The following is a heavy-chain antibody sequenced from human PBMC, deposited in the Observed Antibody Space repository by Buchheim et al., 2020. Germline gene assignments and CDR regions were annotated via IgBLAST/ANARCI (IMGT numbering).Heavy chain of an antibody. CDR1: GFTFSSYE. V-gene: IGHV3-48*03. CDR2: ISSSGRTI. CDR3: ARALGSGWYGPTYYFDY. J-gene: IGHJ4*02. Sequence: EVQLVESGGGLVQPGGSLRLSCAASGFTFSSYEMNWVRQAPGKGLEWVSYISSSGRTIYYADSVKGRFTISRDNAKNSLYLQMNSLRAEDTAVYYCARALGSGWYGPTYYFDYWGQGTL. D-gene: IGHD6-19*01.